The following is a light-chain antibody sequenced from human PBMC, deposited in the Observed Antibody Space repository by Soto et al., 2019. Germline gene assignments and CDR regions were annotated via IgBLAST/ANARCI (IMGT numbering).Light chain of an antibody. J-gene: IGLJ3*02. CDR3: ASYTRSTTWV. Sequence: QSVLTQPASVSGSPGQSITISCTGTSSDVGSYNLVSWFQQHPGEAPKLIIYEVSDRPSGVSNRFSGSKSGNTASLTISGLQGSDEADYYCASYTRSTTWVFGGGTKLTVL. CDR2: EVS. CDR1: SSDVGSYNL. V-gene: IGLV2-14*02.